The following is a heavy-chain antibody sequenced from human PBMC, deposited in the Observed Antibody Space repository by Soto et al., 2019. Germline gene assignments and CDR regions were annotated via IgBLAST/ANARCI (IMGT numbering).Heavy chain of an antibody. Sequence: GASVKVSCKASGGTFSSYAISWVRQAPGQGLEWMGGIIPIFGTANYAQKFQGRVTITADESTSTAYMELSSLRSEDTAVYYCARDNVLRFLERPGAGYYYGMDVWGQGATVTVSS. D-gene: IGHD3-3*01. J-gene: IGHJ6*02. CDR2: IIPIFGTA. CDR1: GGTFSSYA. CDR3: ARDNVLRFLERPGAGYYYGMDV. V-gene: IGHV1-69*13.